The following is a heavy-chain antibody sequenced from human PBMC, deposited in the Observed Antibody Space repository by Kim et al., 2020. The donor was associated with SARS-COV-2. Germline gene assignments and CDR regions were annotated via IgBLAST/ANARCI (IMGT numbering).Heavy chain of an antibody. D-gene: IGHD4-4*01. J-gene: IGHJ4*02. Sequence: ITYADSVRRRLTISRNNDKNSLYLQMNSLRAEDTAVYYCARGPNYSPFDYWGQGTLVTVSS. V-gene: IGHV3-48*03. CDR3: ARGPNYSPFDY. CDR2: I.